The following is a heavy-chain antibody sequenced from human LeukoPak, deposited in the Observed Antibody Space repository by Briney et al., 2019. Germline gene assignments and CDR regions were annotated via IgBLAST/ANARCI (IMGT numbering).Heavy chain of an antibody. CDR2: ISDDGST. V-gene: IGHV4-59*01. J-gene: IGHJ5*02. Sequence: PPETLSLNCTVSGDSISTNYWTWIRLPPGKGLEWIGFISDDGSTQYNPSLKSRVTMSVETSKTQFSLKLSSATAADTAVYYCARGFRGVVTSNWFDPWGQGTLVTVSS. D-gene: IGHD2-21*02. CDR1: GDSISTNY. CDR3: ARGFRGVVTSNWFDP.